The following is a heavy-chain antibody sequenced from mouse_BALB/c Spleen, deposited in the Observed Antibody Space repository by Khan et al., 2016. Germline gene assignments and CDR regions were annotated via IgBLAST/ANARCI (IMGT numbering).Heavy chain of an antibody. CDR2: IYPENGTT. D-gene: IGHD2-4*01. Sequence: VQLQQSGAELVRPGALVKLSCKASGFNIKDYYMHWVKQRPEQGLEWIGWIYPENGTTIYDPKFQGKASITADTSSNTAYLQLSSLTSEDTAVYYCAGGGLRQRDYFDYWGRGTTLTVSS. J-gene: IGHJ2*01. CDR1: GFNIKDYY. V-gene: IGHV14-1*02. CDR3: AGGGLRQRDYFDY.